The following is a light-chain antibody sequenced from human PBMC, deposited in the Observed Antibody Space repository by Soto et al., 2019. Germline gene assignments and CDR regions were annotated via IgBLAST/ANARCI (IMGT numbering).Light chain of an antibody. V-gene: IGLV8-61*01. CDR1: SGSVSSSYF. CDR2: NTD. Sequence: QTVVTQEPSFSVSPGGTVTLTCGLSSGSVSSSYFPSWYQQIPGQAPRTLIHNTDTRSSGVPERFSGSILGNKAALTITGAQVDDESDYYCVLYMGSGISVFGGGTQLTVL. CDR3: VLYMGSGISV. J-gene: IGLJ2*01.